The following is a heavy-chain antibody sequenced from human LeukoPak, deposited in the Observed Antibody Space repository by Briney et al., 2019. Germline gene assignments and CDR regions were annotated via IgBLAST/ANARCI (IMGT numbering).Heavy chain of an antibody. J-gene: IGHJ4*02. D-gene: IGHD1-1*01. CDR1: GGSISSTSYY. CDR3: ARGRAKRYNWNDSRMYYFDY. Sequence: PSETLSLTCTVSGGSISSTSYYWGWIRQPPGKGLEWIGSIHYSGRTYYNPSLKSRVTISVDTSKNQFSLKLSSVTAADTAVYYCARGRAKRYNWNDSRMYYFDYWGQGTLVTVSS. CDR2: IHYSGRT. V-gene: IGHV4-39*07.